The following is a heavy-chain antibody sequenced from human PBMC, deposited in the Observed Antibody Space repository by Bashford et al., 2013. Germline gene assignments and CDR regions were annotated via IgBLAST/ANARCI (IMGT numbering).Heavy chain of an antibody. CDR3: ARGQIRGHYYERSIWFDP. CDR1: GGSISSYY. V-gene: IGHV4-34*01. D-gene: IGHD3-22*01. CDR2: IVHSGRT. J-gene: IGHJ5*02. Sequence: EALSLTCTVSGGSISSYYWSWIRQPPGKGLEWIGEIVHSGRTNYNPSLKSRVAISLDTAKNQFSLKLSSVTAADTAVYYCARGQIRGHYYERSIWFDPWGQGTLVTVSS.